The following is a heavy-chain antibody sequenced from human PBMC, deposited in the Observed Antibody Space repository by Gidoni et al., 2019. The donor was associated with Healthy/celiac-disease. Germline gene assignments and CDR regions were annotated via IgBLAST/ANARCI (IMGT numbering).Heavy chain of an antibody. J-gene: IGHJ6*02. D-gene: IGHD3-9*01. V-gene: IGHV1-58*02. CDR3: AAAGPDYDILTGYYKRLGYGMDV. CDR2: IVVGSGNT. Sequence: QMQLVQSGPEVKKPGTSVKVSCKASGFTFTSSAMPWVRQARGQRLEWIGWIVVGSGNTNYAQKFQERVTITRDMSTSTAYMELSSLRSEDTAVYYCAAAGPDYDILTGYYKRLGYGMDVWGQGTTVTVSS. CDR1: GFTFTSSA.